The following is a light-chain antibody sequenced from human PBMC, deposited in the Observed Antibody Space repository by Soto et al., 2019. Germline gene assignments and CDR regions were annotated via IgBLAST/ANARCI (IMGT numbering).Light chain of an antibody. CDR3: LQKDNYPRT. CDR2: AAS. Sequence: AIQMTQSPSSLSASVGDRVTITCRASQGIRNDLGWYQQKPGKAPKLLFYAASSLQSGVPSRFSGGGSGTDFILTISSPQPEDFATYYCLQKDNYPRTFGQGTKVEIK. CDR1: QGIRND. J-gene: IGKJ1*01. V-gene: IGKV1-6*01.